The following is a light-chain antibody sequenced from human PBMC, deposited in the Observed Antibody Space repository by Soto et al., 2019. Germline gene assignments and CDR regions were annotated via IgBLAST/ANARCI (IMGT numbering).Light chain of an antibody. Sequence: EIVMTQSPANLSVSSLDIATLSFRASQTIYNNVAWYQQRPGQAPRLLIYDASTRATSVPARFSGSGYGTDFTLSISGLQSADCAVYYCQQFNKWPLTFGGGPRWIS. CDR2: DAS. CDR1: QTIYNN. V-gene: IGKV3-15*01. J-gene: IGKJ4*01. CDR3: QQFNKWPLT.